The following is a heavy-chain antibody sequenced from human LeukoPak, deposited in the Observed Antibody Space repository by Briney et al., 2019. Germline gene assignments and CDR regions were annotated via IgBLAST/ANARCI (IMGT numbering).Heavy chain of an antibody. Sequence: GGSLRLSCAASGFXFSSYWISWVRQAPGKGLEWVANIKQDGSEKYYVDSVKGRFTISRDNAKNSLYLQMNSLRAEDTAVYYCARYGSGSYYQKNWFDPWGQGTLVTVSS. J-gene: IGHJ5*02. CDR2: IKQDGSEK. CDR3: ARYGSGSYYQKNWFDP. D-gene: IGHD3-10*01. CDR1: GFXFSSYW. V-gene: IGHV3-7*04.